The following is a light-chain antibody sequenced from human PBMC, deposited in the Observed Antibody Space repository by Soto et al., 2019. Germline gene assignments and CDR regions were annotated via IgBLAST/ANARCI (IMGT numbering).Light chain of an antibody. CDR3: SSYTSSSTL. CDR2: EVS. J-gene: IGLJ1*01. Sequence: QSVLTQPASVSGSPGQSITISCTGTSSDVGGYNYVSWYQQHPGKAPKLMIYEVSNRPSGVSNRFSGSKSGNTASLTISGLQAEDEADYYCSSYTSSSTLFGTGNKLTVL. V-gene: IGLV2-14*01. CDR1: SSDVGGYNY.